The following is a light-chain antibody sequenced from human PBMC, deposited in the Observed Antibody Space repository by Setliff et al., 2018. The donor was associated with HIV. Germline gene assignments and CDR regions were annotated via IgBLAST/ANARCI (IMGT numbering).Light chain of an antibody. J-gene: IGLJ1*01. CDR2: DVS. Sequence: LAQPRSVSGSPGQSVTLSCTGSSSDVGAYNYVSWYQQYPGKAPKLIIYDVSKRPSGVPDRFSGSKSGDTASLTISGLQSEDEADYYCCSYAGTYTYIFGSGTRSPS. CDR3: CSYAGTYTYI. V-gene: IGLV2-11*01. CDR1: SSDVGAYNY.